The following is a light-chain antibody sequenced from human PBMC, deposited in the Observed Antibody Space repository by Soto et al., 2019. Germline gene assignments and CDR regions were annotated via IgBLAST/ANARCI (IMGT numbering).Light chain of an antibody. CDR1: SSDVGAYKY. CDR2: EVN. CDR3: SSYAGSNFVV. V-gene: IGLV2-8*01. J-gene: IGLJ2*01. Sequence: QSALTQPPSASGSPGQSVTICCTGTSSDVGAYKYVSWYQQHPGKAPKLIIYEVNKRPSGVPDRFSGSKSGNTASLTVSGLQAEDEAGYYCSSYAGSNFVVFGGGTKLTVL.